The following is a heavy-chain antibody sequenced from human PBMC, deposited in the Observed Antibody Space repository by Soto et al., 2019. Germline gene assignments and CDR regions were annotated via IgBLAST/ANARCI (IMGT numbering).Heavy chain of an antibody. Sequence: SETLSLTCAIYNSSLGAFHWTWIRQPPGKGLEWIGELIHGGSTNYNPSLKSRVTFSLDTSRSQFSLHLMSVTAADSAVYYCARSPLSYDNVRQTWREVGDSFDVWGRGTSVTVSS. CDR3: ARSPLSYDNVRQTWREVGDSFDV. CDR2: LIHGGST. V-gene: IGHV4-34*12. D-gene: IGHD3-10*02. CDR1: NSSLGAFH. J-gene: IGHJ3*01.